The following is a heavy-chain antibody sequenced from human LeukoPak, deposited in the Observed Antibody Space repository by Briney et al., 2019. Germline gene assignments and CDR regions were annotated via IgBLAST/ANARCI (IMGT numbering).Heavy chain of an antibody. CDR2: INHSGST. CDR1: GGSFSDYY. V-gene: IGHV4-34*01. J-gene: IGHJ6*03. CDR3: ARGPRYYDILTGYLNGDYYYYMDV. D-gene: IGHD3-9*01. Sequence: SETLSLTCAVYGGSFSDYYWSWIRQPPGKGLEWIGEINHSGSTNYNPSLKSRVTISVDTSKKQFTLKLRSVTAADTAVYYCARGPRYYDILTGYLNGDYYYYMDVWGKGTTVTVSS.